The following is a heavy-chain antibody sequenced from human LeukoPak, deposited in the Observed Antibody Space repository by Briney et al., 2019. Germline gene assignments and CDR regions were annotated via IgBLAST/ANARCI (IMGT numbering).Heavy chain of an antibody. J-gene: IGHJ4*02. V-gene: IGHV3-43*01. CDR3: AKADDYGDYYFDY. D-gene: IGHD4-17*01. Sequence: GGSLRLSCAASGFTFSSYSMNWVRQAPGKGLEWVSLISWDGGSTYYADSVKGRFTISRDNSKNSLYLQMNSLRTEDTALYYCAKADDYGDYYFDYWGQGTLVTVSS. CDR1: GFTFSSYS. CDR2: ISWDGGST.